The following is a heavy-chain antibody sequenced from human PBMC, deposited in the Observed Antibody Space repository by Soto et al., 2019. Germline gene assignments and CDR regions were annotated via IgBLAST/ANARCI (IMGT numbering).Heavy chain of an antibody. V-gene: IGHV1-18*01. CDR2: ISAYNGNT. CDR1: GYNFTNFG. J-gene: IGHJ4*02. Sequence: QVQLVQSGAEVKKPGASVKVSCKTSGYNFTNFGLSWVRQAPGQGLEWMGWISAYNGNTNYAQNSQGRVTMTTDTSTNTAYMELRSLRSDDTAVYYWASGGTPIDYWGQGTLVTVSS. D-gene: IGHD3-16*01. CDR3: ASGGTPIDY.